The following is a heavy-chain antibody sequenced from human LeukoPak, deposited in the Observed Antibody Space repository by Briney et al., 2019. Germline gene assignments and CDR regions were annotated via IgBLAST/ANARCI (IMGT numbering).Heavy chain of an antibody. CDR2: IRYDGNNK. V-gene: IGHV3-30*02. J-gene: IGHJ5*01. Sequence: PGGSLRLFXAASGFTFKNYAMHWVRQAPGKGLDWVAFIRYDGNNKFYADSVKGRFTISRDNSKNTLYLQMDNLRPEDTAIYYCAKDSVGATTLDWFDSWGQGTLVTVSS. D-gene: IGHD1-26*01. CDR1: GFTFKNYA. CDR3: AKDSVGATTLDWFDS.